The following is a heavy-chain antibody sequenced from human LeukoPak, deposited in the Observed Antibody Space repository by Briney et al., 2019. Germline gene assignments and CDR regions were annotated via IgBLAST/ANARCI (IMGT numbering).Heavy chain of an antibody. Sequence: GGSLRLSCAASGFTFSNFAMSWVRQAPGKGLEWVSSISGSGGSTNYADSVKGRFTISRDQSKNTLYLQMNSLRVEDTAVYYCAKGLGSGSYRPQDSWGQGTLVTVSS. CDR2: ISGSGGST. CDR1: GFTFSNFA. V-gene: IGHV3-23*01. CDR3: AKGLGSGSYRPQDS. D-gene: IGHD1-26*01. J-gene: IGHJ4*02.